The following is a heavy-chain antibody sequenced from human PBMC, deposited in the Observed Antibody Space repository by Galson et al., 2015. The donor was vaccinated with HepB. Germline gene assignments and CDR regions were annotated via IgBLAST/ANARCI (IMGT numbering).Heavy chain of an antibody. CDR2: IGNGGDT. CDR1: GFTFSRYA. D-gene: IGHD6-13*01. Sequence: SLRLSCAASGFTFSRYAMTWARQAPGRGLEWVSTIGNGGDTYYADSVKGRFTISRDNSKSTLYLQMHGLRAEDTALYSCVRDAAVVIYGMDVWGQGTTVTVSS. J-gene: IGHJ6*02. V-gene: IGHV3-23*01. CDR3: VRDAAVVIYGMDV.